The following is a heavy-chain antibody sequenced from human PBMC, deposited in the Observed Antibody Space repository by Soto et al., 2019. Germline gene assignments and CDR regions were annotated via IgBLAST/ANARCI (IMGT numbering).Heavy chain of an antibody. CDR1: GASISSDNYF. D-gene: IGHD6-13*01. J-gene: IGHJ3*02. CDR2: IDYIGRA. CDR3: AREVKSAAGYDAFDI. V-gene: IGHV4-31*03. Sequence: TLSLTCTVSGASISSDNYFWSWIRQHPGKGLEWIGYIDYIGRAYYNPSLKSRVTTSVDTSKNQFSLRLSSVTVADTATYYCAREVKSAAGYDAFDIWGQGTVVTVSS.